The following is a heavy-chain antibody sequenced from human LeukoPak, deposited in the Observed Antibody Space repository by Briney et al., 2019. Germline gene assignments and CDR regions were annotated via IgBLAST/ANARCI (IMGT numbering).Heavy chain of an antibody. CDR1: GFTFSTSV. V-gene: IGHV3-23*01. J-gene: IGHJ5*02. Sequence: GGSLRLSCAASGFTFSTSVMSWVRQVPGKGLEWISVISSTSDYTYYTDSVKGRFTISRDNSKNTLYLQMDSLRADDTAVYYCAKNPTGFPNWFDPWGQGTLVTVSS. D-gene: IGHD6-25*01. CDR2: ISSTSDYT. CDR3: AKNPTGFPNWFDP.